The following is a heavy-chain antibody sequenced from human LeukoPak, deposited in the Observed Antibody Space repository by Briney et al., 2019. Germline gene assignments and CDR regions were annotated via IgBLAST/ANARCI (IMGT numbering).Heavy chain of an antibody. CDR1: GYTFTSYA. D-gene: IGHD3-10*01. Sequence: EASVKVSCKASGYTFTSYAMHWVRQAPGQRLEWMGWINAGNGNTKYSQKFQGRVTITRDTSASTAYMELSSPRSEDTAVYYCAREPLWFGTQGVWFDPWGQGTLVTVSS. CDR3: AREPLWFGTQGVWFDP. J-gene: IGHJ5*02. CDR2: INAGNGNT. V-gene: IGHV1-3*01.